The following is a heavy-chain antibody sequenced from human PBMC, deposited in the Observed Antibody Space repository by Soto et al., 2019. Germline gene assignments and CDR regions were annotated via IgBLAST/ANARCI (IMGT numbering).Heavy chain of an antibody. D-gene: IGHD2-2*01. V-gene: IGHV1-2*02. CDR1: GYTFTGYY. J-gene: IGHJ6*04. CDR3: VRDLSEPGQEDYYYYGTDV. CDR2: INPNSGGT. Sequence: ASVKVSCKASGYTFTGYYMHWVRQAPGQGLEWMGWINPNSGGTNYAQKFQGRVTMTRDTSISTAYMELSRLRSDDTAVYYCVRDLSEPGQEDYYYYGTDVWGKGTTVTVP.